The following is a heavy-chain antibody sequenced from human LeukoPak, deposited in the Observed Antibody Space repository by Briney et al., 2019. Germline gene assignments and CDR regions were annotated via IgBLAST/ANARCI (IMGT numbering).Heavy chain of an antibody. Sequence: SETLSLTCTVSGGSISTYYWSWIRQPPGKGLECIGYIYNGGTTDYNPSLKSRVTISVDTSKNQCSLKLSSVTAADTAVYYCARGGGYGGYEGGFDIWGQGTKVTVSS. CDR3: ARGGGYGGYEGGFDI. D-gene: IGHD5-12*01. V-gene: IGHV4-59*01. CDR1: GGSISTYY. CDR2: IYNGGTT. J-gene: IGHJ3*02.